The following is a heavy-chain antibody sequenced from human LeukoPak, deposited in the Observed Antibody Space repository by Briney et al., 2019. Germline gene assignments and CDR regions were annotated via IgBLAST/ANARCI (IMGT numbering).Heavy chain of an antibody. J-gene: IGHJ4*02. V-gene: IGHV1-69*13. D-gene: IGHD2-21*01. CDR1: GGTFSSYA. Sequence: ASVKVSCKASGGTFSSYAISWVRQAPGQGLEWMGGIIPIFGTANYAQKFQGRVTITADESTSTAYMELSSLRSVDTAVYYCARDLERIVVVSLPSDYWSQGTLVTVSS. CDR3: ARDLERIVVVSLPSDY. CDR2: IIPIFGTA.